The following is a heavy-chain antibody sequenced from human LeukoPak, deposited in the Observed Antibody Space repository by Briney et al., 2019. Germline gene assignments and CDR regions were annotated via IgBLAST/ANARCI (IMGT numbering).Heavy chain of an antibody. CDR2: IYPGDSDT. CDR1: GYSFTSYW. D-gene: IGHD3-10*01. J-gene: IGHJ4*02. Sequence: GGSLKISCKGSGYSFTSYWIGWVRQMDGKGLEWMGIIYPGDSDTRYSPSFQGQVTISADKSISTAYLQWSSLKASDTAMYYCARHKMVRGVIMNFDYWGQGTLVTVSS. V-gene: IGHV5-51*01. CDR3: ARHKMVRGVIMNFDY.